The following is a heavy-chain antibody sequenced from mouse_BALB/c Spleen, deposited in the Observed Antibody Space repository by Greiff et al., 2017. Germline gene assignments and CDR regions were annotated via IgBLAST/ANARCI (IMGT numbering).Heavy chain of an antibody. CDR1: GFSLTSYG. D-gene: IGHD1-1*01. V-gene: IGHV2-2*02. J-gene: IGHJ3*01. Sequence: VKVVESGPGLVQPSQSLSITCTVSGFSLTSYGVHWVRQSPGKGLEWLGVIWSGGSTDYNAAFISRLSISKDNSKSQVFFKMNSLQANDTAIYYCARKDYNGFAYWGQGTLVTVSA. CDR2: IWSGGST. CDR3: ARKDYNGFAY.